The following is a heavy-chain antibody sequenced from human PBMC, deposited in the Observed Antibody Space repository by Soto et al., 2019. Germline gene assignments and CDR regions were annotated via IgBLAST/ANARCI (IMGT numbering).Heavy chain of an antibody. CDR3: ARGGHIAVVTASFDY. Sequence: QVQLVQSGAEVKKPGASVKVSCKPSGYTFNTYYLHWVRQAPGQALEWMGVIHPSGGGTTYAQKFLGRVAVTRDTSTRTVAMELSSLRSDATAVYYCARGGHIAVVTASFDYCGQGTLVSVSS. D-gene: IGHD2-21*02. CDR2: IHPSGGGT. CDR1: GYTFNTYY. V-gene: IGHV1-46*02. J-gene: IGHJ4*02.